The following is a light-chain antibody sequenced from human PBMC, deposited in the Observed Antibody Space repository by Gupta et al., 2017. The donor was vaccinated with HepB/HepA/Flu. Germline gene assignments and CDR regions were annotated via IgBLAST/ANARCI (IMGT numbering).Light chain of an antibody. J-gene: IGKJ4*01. CDR3: RQTRQTPIT. Sequence: IVMTQSPLSLPVTPGEAASISCRSSQSLLHSNGYTYLDWYVQKPGQSPQFLIYLVSNRASGVPDSFSGSGSGTDFTLKISRVEAEDVGVYYCRQTRQTPITFGRGTKVDIK. V-gene: IGKV2-28*01. CDR1: QSLLHSNGYTY. CDR2: LVS.